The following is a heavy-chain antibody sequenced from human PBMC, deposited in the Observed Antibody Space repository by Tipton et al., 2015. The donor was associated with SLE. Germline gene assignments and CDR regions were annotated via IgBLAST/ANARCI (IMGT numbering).Heavy chain of an antibody. J-gene: IGHJ2*01. CDR3: AGATVTTGGYFDL. D-gene: IGHD4-17*01. CDR2: MNPNSGNT. CDR1: GYTFTSYD. V-gene: IGHV1-8*01. Sequence: QLVQSGPEVKKPGASVKVSCKASGYTFTSYDINWVRQATGQGLEWMGWMNPNSGNTGYAQKFQGRVTMTRNTSISTAYMELSSLRSEDSAVYFWAGATVTTGGYFDLWGRGTLVTVSS.